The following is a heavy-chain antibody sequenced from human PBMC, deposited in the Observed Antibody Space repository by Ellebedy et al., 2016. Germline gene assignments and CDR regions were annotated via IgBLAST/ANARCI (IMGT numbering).Heavy chain of an antibody. Sequence: GGSLRLSCKASGYSFTNYWIGWVRQMPGKGLEWMGIIYPDDSDIRSNPSFQGHVSLSVDKSTSTAYLQWNILKASDTAIYYCARPSNYGAFDYWGQGTLVTVSS. J-gene: IGHJ4*02. V-gene: IGHV5-51*01. CDR2: IYPDDSDI. CDR3: ARPSNYGAFDY. CDR1: GYSFTNYW. D-gene: IGHD4-17*01.